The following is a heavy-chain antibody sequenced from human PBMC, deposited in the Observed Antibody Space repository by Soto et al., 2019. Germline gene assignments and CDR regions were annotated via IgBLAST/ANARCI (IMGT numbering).Heavy chain of an antibody. CDR3: AKVYCSGGSCLYYYYYYMDV. D-gene: IGHD2-15*01. Sequence: QVQLVESGGGVVQPGRSLRLSCAASGFTFSSYGMHWVRQAPGKGLEWVAVISYDGSNKYYADSVKGRFTISRDNSKNTLYLQMNSLRAEDTAVYYCAKVYCSGGSCLYYYYYYMDVWGKGTTVTVSS. CDR1: GFTFSSYG. CDR2: ISYDGSNK. J-gene: IGHJ6*03. V-gene: IGHV3-30*18.